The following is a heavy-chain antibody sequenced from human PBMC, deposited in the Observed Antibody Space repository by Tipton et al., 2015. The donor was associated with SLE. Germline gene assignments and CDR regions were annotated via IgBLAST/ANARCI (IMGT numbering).Heavy chain of an antibody. Sequence: TLSLTCAVYGGYFSGYYWSWSLQPPGKGLEWIGEINHSGSTNYNPSLTSRVTISVDTSKNQFSLKRSSVTAADTAVYYCARWGRSSGWYGYWGQGTLVTVSS. J-gene: IGHJ4*02. D-gene: IGHD6-19*01. CDR2: INHSGST. CDR3: ARWGRSSGWYGY. V-gene: IGHV4-34*01. CDR1: GGYFSGYY.